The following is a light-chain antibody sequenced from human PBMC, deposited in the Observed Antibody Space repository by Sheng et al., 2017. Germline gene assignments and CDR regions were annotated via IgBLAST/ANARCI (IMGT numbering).Light chain of an antibody. CDR2: EGS. J-gene: IGLJ3*02. Sequence: HSVLTQPASVSGSPGQSITISCTGTSSDVGSYNLVSWHQQHPGKAPKLMIYEGSKRPSGVSSRFSGSKSGNTASLTISGLQAEDEADYYCCSYAGTNTWVFGGGTKLTVL. CDR1: SSDVGSYNL. V-gene: IGLV2-23*01. CDR3: CSYAGTNTWV.